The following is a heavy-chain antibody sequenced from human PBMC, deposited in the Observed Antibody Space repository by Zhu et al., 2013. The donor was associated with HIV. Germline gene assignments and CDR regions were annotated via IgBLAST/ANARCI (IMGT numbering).Heavy chain of an antibody. Sequence: QVQLVQSGAEVKKPGSSVKVSCKASGGTFSSYAISWVRQAPGQGLEWMGGIIPIFGTANYAQKFQGRVTITADESTSTAYMELSSLRSEDTAVYYCARDYDFWSGYSYYYGMDVWGQGTTVTVSS. CDR1: GGTFSSYA. CDR3: ARDYDFWSGYSYYYGMDV. V-gene: IGHV1-69*01. J-gene: IGHJ6*02. D-gene: IGHD3-3*01. CDR2: IIPIFGTA.